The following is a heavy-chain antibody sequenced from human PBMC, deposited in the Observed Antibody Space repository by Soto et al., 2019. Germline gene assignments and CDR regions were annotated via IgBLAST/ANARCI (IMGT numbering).Heavy chain of an antibody. V-gene: IGHV3-23*01. CDR1: GFSFSSYA. CDR2: MSASGGTS. CDR3: AKGSIQYSASIDY. D-gene: IGHD5-12*01. Sequence: EVELLESGGGLIHPGESLRLSCAASGFSFSSYAMIWVRQAPGKGLEWVSVMSASGGTSYFADSVTGRFSMSRDNSKNMFYLEMNSLRAEDTAIYFCAKGSIQYSASIDYWGQGTLVSVSS. J-gene: IGHJ4*02.